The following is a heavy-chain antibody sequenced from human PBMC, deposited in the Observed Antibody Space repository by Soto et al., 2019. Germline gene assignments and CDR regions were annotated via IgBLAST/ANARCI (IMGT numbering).Heavy chain of an antibody. Sequence: SVKVSCKASGGTFRSYTISWVRQAPGQGLEWMGRIIPILGIANYAQKFQGRVTITADKSTSTAYMELSSLRSEDTAVYYCERDSGYDFGDAFDIWRQGTMVTVSS. V-gene: IGHV1-69*04. CDR3: ERDSGYDFGDAFDI. J-gene: IGHJ3*02. CDR2: IIPILGIA. CDR1: GGTFRSYT. D-gene: IGHD5-12*01.